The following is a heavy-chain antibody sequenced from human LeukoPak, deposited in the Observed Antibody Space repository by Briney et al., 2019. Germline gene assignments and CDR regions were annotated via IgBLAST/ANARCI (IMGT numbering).Heavy chain of an antibody. CDR3: TRHSDIVATPFDY. J-gene: IGHJ4*02. Sequence: GGSLRLSCAASGFTFSGSAMHWVRQASGKGLEWAGRIRSKANSYATANAASVKGRFTISRDDSKNTAYLQMNSLKTEDTAVYYCTRHSDIVATPFDYWGQGTLVTVSS. D-gene: IGHD5-12*01. CDR2: IRSKANSYAT. CDR1: GFTFSGSA. V-gene: IGHV3-73*01.